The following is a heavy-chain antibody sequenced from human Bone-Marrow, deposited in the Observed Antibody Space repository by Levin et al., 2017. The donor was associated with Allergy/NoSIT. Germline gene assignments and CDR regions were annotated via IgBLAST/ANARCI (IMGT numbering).Heavy chain of an antibody. V-gene: IGHV4-34*01. J-gene: IGHJ6*03. D-gene: IGHD3-10*01. CDR3: ARGRPYYYGSGSYSYYYYYMDV. CDR1: GGSFSGYY. Sequence: SQTLSLTCAVYGGSFSGYYWSWIRQPPGKGLEWIGEINHSGSTNYNPSLKSRVTISVDTSKNQFSLKLSSVTAADTAVYYCARGRPYYYGSGSYSYYYYYMDVWGKGTTVTVSS. CDR2: INHSGST.